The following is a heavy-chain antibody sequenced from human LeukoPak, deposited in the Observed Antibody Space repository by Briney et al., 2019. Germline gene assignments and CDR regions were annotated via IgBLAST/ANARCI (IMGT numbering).Heavy chain of an antibody. D-gene: IGHD4-17*01. CDR1: GYRFSNYW. Sequence: GDSLKISCKDSGYRFSNYWIGWVRQMPGKGLEWLGIIHSADSNTKYSPSIQGQVTISADKSISTAYLQWSGLKASDTAMYYCAGARHGDYRWDYWGQGTLVTVSS. J-gene: IGHJ4*02. CDR2: IHSADSNT. V-gene: IGHV5-51*03. CDR3: AGARHGDYRWDY.